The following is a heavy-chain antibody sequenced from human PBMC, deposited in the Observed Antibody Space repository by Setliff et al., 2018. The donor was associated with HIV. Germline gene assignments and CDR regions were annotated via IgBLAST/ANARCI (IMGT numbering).Heavy chain of an antibody. J-gene: IGHJ5*02. CDR3: ARHRHSGYYDVLTGVNWFDP. D-gene: IGHD3-9*01. CDR2: IYPGDSDT. Sequence: GESLKISCKGSGYSFTSYWIGWVRQMPGKGLEWMGIIYPGDSDTRYNPSFQGQVAISAAKSISTAFLQWSSLKASDTAIYYCARHRHSGYYDVLTGVNWFDPWGQGTLVTVSS. CDR1: GYSFTSYW. V-gene: IGHV5-51*01.